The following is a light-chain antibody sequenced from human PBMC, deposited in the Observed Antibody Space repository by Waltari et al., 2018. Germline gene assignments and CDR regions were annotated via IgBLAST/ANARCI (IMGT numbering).Light chain of an antibody. CDR2: GAS. Sequence: VVMTQSPAPLSLSPGERATLSCRASQRVIRTLAWYQQKPGQTPRLLIYGASTRATGIPGRFSGSGSGTEFTLTIYSLQSEDFAVYYCQQYNNWPYTFGQGTKLEIK. CDR3: QQYNNWPYT. CDR1: QRVIRT. J-gene: IGKJ2*01. V-gene: IGKV3-15*01.